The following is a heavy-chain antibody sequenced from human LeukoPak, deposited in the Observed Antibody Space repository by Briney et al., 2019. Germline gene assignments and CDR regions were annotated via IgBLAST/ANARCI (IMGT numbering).Heavy chain of an antibody. V-gene: IGHV3-13*04. D-gene: IGHD5-24*01. CDR2: IGTAGDT. CDR3: ARGSEMATITSGWYFDL. CDR1: GFTFSSYD. J-gene: IGHJ2*01. Sequence: GGSLRLSCAASGFTFSSYDMHWVRHATGKGLEWVSAIGTAGDTYYPGSVKGRFTISRENAKNSLYLQMSSLRAGGTAVYYCARGSEMATITSGWYFDLWGRGTLVTVSS.